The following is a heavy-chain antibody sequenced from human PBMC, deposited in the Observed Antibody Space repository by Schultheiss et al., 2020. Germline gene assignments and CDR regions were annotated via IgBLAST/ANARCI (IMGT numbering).Heavy chain of an antibody. D-gene: IGHD2-15*01. Sequence: ASVKVSCKASGYSFTSYGISWVRQAPGQGLEWMGWISAYNGNTNYAQKLQGRVTMTTDTSTSTAYMELRSLRSDDTAVYYCARFYCSGGSCFPFSFDYWGQGTLVTVSS. CDR2: ISAYNGNT. CDR3: ARFYCSGGSCFPFSFDY. CDR1: GYSFTSYG. V-gene: IGHV1-18*01. J-gene: IGHJ4*02.